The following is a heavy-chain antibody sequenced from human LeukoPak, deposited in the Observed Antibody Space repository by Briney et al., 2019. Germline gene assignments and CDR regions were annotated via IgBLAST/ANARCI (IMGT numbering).Heavy chain of an antibody. J-gene: IGHJ5*02. CDR2: ISGTGGFTTNT. V-gene: IGHV3-23*01. CDR3: VKDRRYAGNSALSWFDP. D-gene: IGHD4-23*01. CDR1: GPTVSNYA. Sequence: GGSLSLSRAADGPTVSNYAMGSVRQPAGGWLGWVSTISGTGGFTTNTSYADSVKGRSTTSRDNSNNKLYLQMDGLRADDTAVYYCVKDRRYAGNSALSWFDPWGQGTLVTVSS.